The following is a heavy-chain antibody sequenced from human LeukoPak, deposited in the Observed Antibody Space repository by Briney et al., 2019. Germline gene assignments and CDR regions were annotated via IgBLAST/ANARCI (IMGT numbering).Heavy chain of an antibody. CDR2: ISYDGTNK. D-gene: IGHD6-13*01. J-gene: IGHJ6*03. V-gene: IGHV3-30*07. Sequence: GGSLRLSCAASGFTFSTYAIHWVRQAPGKGLEWVAVISYDGTNKNYADSVKGRFTISRDNSKNTLYLQLNSLRAEDTAVYYCARKGIPSDSGSWYSPRYYYYYMDVWGKGTTVTVSS. CDR1: GFTFSTYA. CDR3: ARKGIPSDSGSWYSPRYYYYYMDV.